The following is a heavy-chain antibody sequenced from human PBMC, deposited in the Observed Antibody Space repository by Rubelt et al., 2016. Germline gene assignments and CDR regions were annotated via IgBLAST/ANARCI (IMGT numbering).Heavy chain of an antibody. V-gene: IGHV3-23*01. J-gene: IGHJ4*02. Sequence: EKGLEWVSAISGSGGSTYYADSVKGRFTISRDNSKNSLYLQMNSLRAEDTAVYYCARVYGSAPFDYWGQGTLVTVSS. D-gene: IGHD3-10*01. CDR2: ISGSGGST. CDR3: ARVYGSAPFDY.